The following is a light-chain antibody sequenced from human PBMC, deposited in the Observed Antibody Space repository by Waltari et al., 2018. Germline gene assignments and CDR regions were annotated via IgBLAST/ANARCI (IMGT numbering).Light chain of an antibody. CDR3: QQSYSTPWT. CDR2: SAS. V-gene: IGKV1-39*01. Sequence: DIQMTQSPSSLSASVGDRVTITCRASQSISSHLTWYQQKPGKAPKFLIYSASTLQSGVPSRFSGSGSGTDFTLTISSLQPEDFATYSCQQSYSTPWTFGQGTKVEI. CDR1: QSISSH. J-gene: IGKJ1*01.